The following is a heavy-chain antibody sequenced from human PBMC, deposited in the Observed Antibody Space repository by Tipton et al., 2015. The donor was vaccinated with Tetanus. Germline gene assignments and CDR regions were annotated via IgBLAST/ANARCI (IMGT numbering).Heavy chain of an antibody. J-gene: IGHJ4*02. CDR1: GGSISSSNYY. Sequence: GLVKPSETLSLTCTVSGGSISSSNYYWGWIRQPPGKGLEWIGRIFYSGTTNYYPPLKSRVTISVDTSKNQFSLKLNFATAADTAVYYCARHRSEVPAYFFESWGQGTQVTVSS. CDR3: ARHRSEVPAYFFES. V-gene: IGHV4-39*01. CDR2: IFYSGTT.